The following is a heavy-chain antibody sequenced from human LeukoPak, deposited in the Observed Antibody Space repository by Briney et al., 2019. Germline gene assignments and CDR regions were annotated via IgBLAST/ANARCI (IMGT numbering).Heavy chain of an antibody. J-gene: IGHJ3*02. D-gene: IGHD2-2*01. Sequence: GESLQISCKGSGYSLTSYWIGWVRQMPGKGLEWMGIIYSGCSDARYSPPLRGQVTISADKSISTAYLQWSSLKASDTAMYYCARIRYPVVVPAAITGAFDIWGQGTMVTVSS. CDR3: ARIRYPVVVPAAITGAFDI. V-gene: IGHV5-51*06. CDR1: GYSLTSYW. CDR2: IYSGCSDA.